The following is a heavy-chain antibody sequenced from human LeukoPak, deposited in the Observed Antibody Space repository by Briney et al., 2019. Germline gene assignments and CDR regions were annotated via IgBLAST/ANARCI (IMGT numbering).Heavy chain of an antibody. CDR2: ISAYNGNT. V-gene: IGHV1-18*01. CDR3: ASERDYGTPGGY. J-gene: IGHJ4*02. D-gene: IGHD4-17*01. Sequence: ASVKVSCKASGGTFSSYAISWVRQAPGQGLEWMGWISAYNGNTNYAQKLQGRVTMTTDTSTSTAYMELRSLRSDDTAVYYCASERDYGTPGGYWGQGTLVTVSS. CDR1: GGTFSSYA.